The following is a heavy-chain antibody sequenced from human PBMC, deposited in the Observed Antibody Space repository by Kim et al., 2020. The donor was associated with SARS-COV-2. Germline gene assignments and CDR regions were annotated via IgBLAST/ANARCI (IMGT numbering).Heavy chain of an antibody. D-gene: IGHD1-26*01. J-gene: IGHJ6*02. V-gene: IGHV3-74*01. CDR1: GFTFGSYW. CDR3: ARVTMGVDSLAYGMDV. CDR2: INSDGSST. Sequence: GGSLRLSCAASGFTFGSYWMHWVRQAPGKGLVWVSRINSDGSSTSYADSVKGRFTISRDNAKNTLYLQMNSLRAEDTAVYYCARVTMGVDSLAYGMDVWGQGTTVTVSS.